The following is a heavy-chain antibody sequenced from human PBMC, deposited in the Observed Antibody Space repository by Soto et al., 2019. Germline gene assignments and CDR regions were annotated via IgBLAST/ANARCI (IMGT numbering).Heavy chain of an antibody. CDR1: GFSVSSNY. J-gene: IGHJ5*02. D-gene: IGHD1-26*01. CDR3: ARHRHPRGTVGATSPLDP. V-gene: IGHV3-53*01. Sequence: GGSLRLSCAISGFSVSSNYLSWVRQSPGKGLEWVSVHYSGGSTYYADSVQGRFTISRDKSNNTLYLQMRRVRAEDTAVYFCARHRHPRGTVGATSPLDPWGQGTQVTVSS. CDR2: HYSGGST.